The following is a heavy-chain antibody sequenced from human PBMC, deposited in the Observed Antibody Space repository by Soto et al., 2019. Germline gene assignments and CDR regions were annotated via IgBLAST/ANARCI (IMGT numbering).Heavy chain of an antibody. J-gene: IGHJ3*02. D-gene: IGHD1-1*01. CDR2: IIPIFGTA. CDR1: GGTFSSYA. V-gene: IGHV1-69*06. Sequence: GASVKVSCKASGGTFSSYAISWVRQAPGQGLEWMGGIIPIFGTANYAQKFQGRVTMTADTSTDTAYMELSSLRSEDTAVYYCATLAPYNWKPFDIWGQGTMVTVSS. CDR3: ATLAPYNWKPFDI.